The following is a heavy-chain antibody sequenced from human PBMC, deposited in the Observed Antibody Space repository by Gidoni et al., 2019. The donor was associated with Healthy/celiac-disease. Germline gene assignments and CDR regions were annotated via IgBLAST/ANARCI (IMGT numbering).Heavy chain of an antibody. CDR3: ARDEPLGLYSSGLDY. CDR1: GFTFSSYG. V-gene: IGHV3-33*01. Sequence: QVQLVESGGGVVQPGRSLRLSCAASGFTFSSYGMHWVRQAPGKGLEWVAVIWYDGSNKYYADSVKGRFTISRDNSKNTLYLQMNSLRAEDTAVYYCARDEPLGLYSSGLDYWGQGTLVTVSS. D-gene: IGHD6-19*01. CDR2: IWYDGSNK. J-gene: IGHJ4*02.